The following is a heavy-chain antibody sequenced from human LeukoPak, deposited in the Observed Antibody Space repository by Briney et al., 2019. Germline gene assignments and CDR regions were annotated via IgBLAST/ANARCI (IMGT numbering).Heavy chain of an antibody. D-gene: IGHD3-22*01. CDR2: ISGSGGST. CDR1: GFTFSSYA. Sequence: GGSLRLSCAASGFTFSSYAMSWVCQAPGKGLEWVSAISGSGGSTYYADSVKGRFTISRDNSKNTLYLQMNSLRAEDTAVYYCASPPWDDYYDSSGYYFGYAFDIWGQGTMVTVSS. V-gene: IGHV3-23*01. J-gene: IGHJ3*02. CDR3: ASPPWDDYYDSSGYYFGYAFDI.